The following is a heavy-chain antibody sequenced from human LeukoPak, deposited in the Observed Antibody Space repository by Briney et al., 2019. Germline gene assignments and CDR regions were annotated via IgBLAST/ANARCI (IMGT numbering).Heavy chain of an antibody. CDR2: ISYDGSNK. V-gene: IGHV3-30-3*01. CDR1: GFTFSSYA. J-gene: IGHJ4*02. Sequence: PGRSLRLSCAASGFTFSSYAMHWVRQAPGKGLEWVAVISYDGSNKYYADSVKGRFTIPRDNSKNTLYLQMNSLRAEDTAVYYCARPYYYDSSGYPDHWGQGTLVTVSS. CDR3: ARPYYYDSSGYPDH. D-gene: IGHD3-22*01.